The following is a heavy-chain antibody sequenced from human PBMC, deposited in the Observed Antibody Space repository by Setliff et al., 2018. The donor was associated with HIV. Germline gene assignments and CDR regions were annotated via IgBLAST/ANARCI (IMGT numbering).Heavy chain of an antibody. Sequence: SETLSLTCAVYGGSFSGYYWTYIRQPPGKGLEWIGEVNYSGSSNYNPSLKSRVTISVDTSKNQFSLKLTSVTAADTAVYYCARGRGWYGYWGQGTVVTVSS. V-gene: IGHV4-34*01. CDR2: VNYSGSS. J-gene: IGHJ4*02. D-gene: IGHD6-19*01. CDR3: ARGRGWYGY. CDR1: GGSFSGYY.